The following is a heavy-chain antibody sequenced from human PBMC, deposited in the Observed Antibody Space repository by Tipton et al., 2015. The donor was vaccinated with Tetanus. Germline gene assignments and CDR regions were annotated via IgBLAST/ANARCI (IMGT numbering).Heavy chain of an antibody. CDR2: IWYDGSNK. J-gene: IGHJ6*02. CDR1: GFTFSSYG. D-gene: IGHD2-21*01. V-gene: IGHV3-33*01. CDR3: ARSVDYYGMDV. Sequence: SLRLSCAASGFTFSSYGMHWVRQAPGKGLEWVAVIWYDGSNKYYADSVKGRFTISRDNSKNTLYLQMNSLRAEDTAVYYCARSVDYYGMDVWGQGTTVTVSS.